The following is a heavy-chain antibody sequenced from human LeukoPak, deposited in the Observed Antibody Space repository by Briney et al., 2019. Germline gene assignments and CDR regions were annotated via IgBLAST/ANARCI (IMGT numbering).Heavy chain of an antibody. Sequence: GGSLRLSCAASGFTFSNYWMSWVRQTPGEGLEWVASIKEDGSEKYYVDSGKGRFTISRDNARNSLYLQVNSLRAEDTAAYYCASVGIIQLTAVNWGQGTLVTVSS. CDR1: GFTFSNYW. D-gene: IGHD4-23*01. V-gene: IGHV3-7*01. J-gene: IGHJ4*02. CDR2: IKEDGSEK. CDR3: ASVGIIQLTAVN.